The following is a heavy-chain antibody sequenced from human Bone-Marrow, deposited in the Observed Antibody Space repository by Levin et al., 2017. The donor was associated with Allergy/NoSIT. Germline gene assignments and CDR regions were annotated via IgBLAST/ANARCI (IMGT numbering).Heavy chain of an antibody. D-gene: IGHD6-13*01. CDR1: GFTFSDYY. CDR2: ISSSGSTI. CDR3: ARDGGSRIAAAGGSYWYFDL. V-gene: IGHV3-11*01. J-gene: IGHJ2*01. Sequence: GESLKISCAASGFTFSDYYMSWIRQAPGKGLEWVSYISSSGSTIYYADSVKGRFTISRDNAKNSLYLQMNSLRAEDTAVYYCARDGGSRIAAAGGSYWYFDLWGRGTLVTVSS.